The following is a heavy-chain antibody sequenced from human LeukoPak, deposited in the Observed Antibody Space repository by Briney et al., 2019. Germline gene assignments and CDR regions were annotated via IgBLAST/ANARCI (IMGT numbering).Heavy chain of an antibody. CDR3: ARGGSSHNDY. CDR1: GFTFSRDS. V-gene: IGHV3-21*01. D-gene: IGHD6-6*01. Sequence: PGGSLRLSCAASGFTFSRDSMNWVRQAPGKGLEWVSSISSSSSFIYYADSVKGRFTISRDNAKNSLYLQMNSLRAEDTAVYYCARGGSSHNDYWGQGTLVTVSS. CDR2: ISSSSSFI. J-gene: IGHJ4*02.